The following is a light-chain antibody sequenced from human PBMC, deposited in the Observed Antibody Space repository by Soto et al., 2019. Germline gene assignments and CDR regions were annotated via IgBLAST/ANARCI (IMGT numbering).Light chain of an antibody. CDR2: DVS. Sequence: QSALTQPPSASGSPGQSVTISCTGTSNDVGGYKYVSWYQQHPGKAPKLMIYDVSMRPSGVPDRFSGSKSGNTASLTVSGLQAGDEADYYCSSCAGGNSLVFGGGTKVTVL. CDR3: SSCAGGNSLV. CDR1: SNDVGGYKY. J-gene: IGLJ3*02. V-gene: IGLV2-8*01.